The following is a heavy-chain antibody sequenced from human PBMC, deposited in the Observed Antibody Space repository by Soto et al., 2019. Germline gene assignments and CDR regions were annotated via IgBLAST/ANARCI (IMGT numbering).Heavy chain of an antibody. Sequence: GGSLRLSCAASGFTFSSYAMSWVRQAPGKGLEWVSAISGSGGSTYYADSVKGRFTISRDNSKNTLYLQMNSLRAEDTAVYYCAKPFLQYYYYYYGMDVWGQGTTVTVSS. CDR1: GFTFSSYA. CDR3: AKPFLQYYYYYYGMDV. V-gene: IGHV3-23*01. CDR2: ISGSGGST. D-gene: IGHD4-4*01. J-gene: IGHJ6*02.